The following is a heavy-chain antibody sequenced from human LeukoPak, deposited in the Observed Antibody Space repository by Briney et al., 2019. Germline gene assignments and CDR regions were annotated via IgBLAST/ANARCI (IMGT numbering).Heavy chain of an antibody. J-gene: IGHJ3*02. CDR3: ARDREQLVGDDAFDI. D-gene: IGHD6-13*01. Sequence: GGSLRLSCAASGLTFSDFGMHWVRQAPGKGLEWVAVIWYGGSNKYYADSVKGRFTISRDNSKNTLYLQMNSLRAEDTAVYYCARDREQLVGDDAFDIWGQGTMVTVSS. V-gene: IGHV3-33*01. CDR1: GLTFSDFG. CDR2: IWYGGSNK.